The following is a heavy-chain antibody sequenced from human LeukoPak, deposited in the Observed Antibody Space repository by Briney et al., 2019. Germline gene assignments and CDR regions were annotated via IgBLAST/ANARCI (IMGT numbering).Heavy chain of an antibody. V-gene: IGHV3-30*02. D-gene: IGHD2-2*01. CDR1: GFTFSSYG. J-gene: IGHJ4*02. Sequence: GGSLRLSCAASGFTFSSYGMHWVRQAPGKGLEWVAFIRYDGSNKYYADSVKGRFTISRDNSKNTLYLQMNSLRAEDTAVYYCAKDLAIVVVPAADSRHDYWGQGTLVTVSS. CDR3: AKDLAIVVVPAADSRHDY. CDR2: IRYDGSNK.